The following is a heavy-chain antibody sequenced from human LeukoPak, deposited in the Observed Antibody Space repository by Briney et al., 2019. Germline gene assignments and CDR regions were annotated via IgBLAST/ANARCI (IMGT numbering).Heavy chain of an antibody. CDR2: IYHGGST. D-gene: IGHD3-10*01. CDR1: GGSISSGGYS. Sequence: PSETLSLTCADSGGSISSGGYSWSWIRQPPGKGLEWIGYIYHGGSTYYNPSLKSRVTISVDRSKNQFSLKLSSVTAADTAVYYCAGSLWLGEFNHFPHYYYYYGMDVWGQGTTVTVSS. V-gene: IGHV4-30-2*01. CDR3: AGSLWLGEFNHFPHYYYYYGMDV. J-gene: IGHJ6*02.